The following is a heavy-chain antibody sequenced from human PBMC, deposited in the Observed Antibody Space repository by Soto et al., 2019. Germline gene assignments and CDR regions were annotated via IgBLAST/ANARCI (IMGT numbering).Heavy chain of an antibody. Sequence: SLSSTVFGGSVWPYEGTWILQPPGKGLEWIAYIYYSGTATYNPSLNSRVAISLDMSKNQISLTLSSVTAADTAVYYCARLGAYYQSLDPWGQGTLVTVSS. CDR1: GGSVWPYE. CDR3: ARLGAYYQSLDP. CDR2: IYYSGTA. D-gene: IGHD3-22*01. J-gene: IGHJ5*02. V-gene: IGHV4-59*08.